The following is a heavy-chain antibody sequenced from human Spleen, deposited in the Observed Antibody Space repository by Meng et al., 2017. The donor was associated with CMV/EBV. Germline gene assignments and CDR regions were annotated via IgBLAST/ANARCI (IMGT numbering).Heavy chain of an antibody. J-gene: IGHJ4*02. CDR1: GFTFDDYA. D-gene: IGHD3-3*01. CDR2: ISWDGGST. Sequence: GESLKISCAASGFTFDDYAMHWVRQAPGKGLEWVSLISWDGGSTCYADSVKGRFTISRDNSKNSLYLQMNSLRAEDTALYYCAKAGGTIFGVVDYWGQGTLVTVSS. V-gene: IGHV3-43D*03. CDR3: AKAGGTIFGVVDY.